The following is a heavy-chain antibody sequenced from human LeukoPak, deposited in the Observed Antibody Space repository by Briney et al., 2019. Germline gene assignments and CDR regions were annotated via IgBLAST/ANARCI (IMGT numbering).Heavy chain of an antibody. J-gene: IGHJ1*01. CDR1: GYTFTSYA. CDR3: ARGGYSSSWYGVRTAKYFQH. V-gene: IGHV7-4-1*02. D-gene: IGHD6-13*01. Sequence: ASVKVSCKASGYTFTSYAMNRVRQAPGQGLEWMGWINTNTGNPTYAQGFTGRFVFSLDTSVSTAYLQISSLKAEDTAVYYCARGGYSSSWYGVRTAKYFQHWGQGTLVTVSS. CDR2: INTNTGNP.